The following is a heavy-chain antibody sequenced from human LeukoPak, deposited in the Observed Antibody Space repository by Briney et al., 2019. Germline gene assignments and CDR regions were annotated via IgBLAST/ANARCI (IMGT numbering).Heavy chain of an antibody. CDR3: TRGYGHYDSSGYH. Sequence: GGSLRLSCTASGFTFGDLAVSWVRQAPGKGLEWVGCIRSKVDAETTGYAASVKGRFTVSRDDSKSIAYLQMNSLKTEDTAVYYCTRGYGHYDSSGYHWGQGTLVTVSS. J-gene: IGHJ4*02. D-gene: IGHD3-22*01. V-gene: IGHV3-49*04. CDR2: IRSKVDAETT. CDR1: GFTFGDLA.